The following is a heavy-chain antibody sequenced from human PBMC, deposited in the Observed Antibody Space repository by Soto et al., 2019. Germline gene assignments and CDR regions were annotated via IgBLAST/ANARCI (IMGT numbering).Heavy chain of an antibody. D-gene: IGHD2-21*02. Sequence: QVQLVQSGAEVKEPGASVKVSCKASGYILSSYNMHWVRQAPGQGLEWMGIINPSGGRTSYAQKFKDRVTMTRDTSTSTVYMELSSLRSEDTAVYYCARTYCAADCPRRDFDYWGQGTLVTVSS. CDR3: ARTYCAADCPRRDFDY. CDR2: INPSGGRT. J-gene: IGHJ4*02. V-gene: IGHV1-46*01. CDR1: GYILSSYN.